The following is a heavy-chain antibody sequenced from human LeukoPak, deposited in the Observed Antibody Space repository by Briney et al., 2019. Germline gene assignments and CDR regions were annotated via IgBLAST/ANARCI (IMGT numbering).Heavy chain of an antibody. V-gene: IGHV3-9*01. Sequence: GGSLRLSCAASGFTFDDYAMHWVRQAPGKGLEWVSGIGWNSATIGFADSVKGRFAISRDNAKNFLYLQPNSLRAEDTALYYWAKDMLTSVVGATPAFNYWGQGTLVTVSS. CDR2: IGWNSATI. CDR1: GFTFDDYA. CDR3: AKDMLTSVVGATPAFNY. D-gene: IGHD2-15*01. J-gene: IGHJ4*02.